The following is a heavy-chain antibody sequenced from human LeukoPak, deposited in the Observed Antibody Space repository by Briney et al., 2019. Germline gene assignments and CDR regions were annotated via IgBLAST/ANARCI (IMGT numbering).Heavy chain of an antibody. V-gene: IGHV3-23*01. CDR1: GFTFSSYA. Sequence: GGSLTLSCAASGFTFSSYAMSCLRHAPGKGRACVSAISGSGGSTYYADSVKGRFTISRDNSKNTLYLQMNSLRAEDTAVYYCAKKYDFWSGYQKYYFDYWGQGTLVTVSS. CDR3: AKKYDFWSGYQKYYFDY. J-gene: IGHJ4*02. CDR2: ISGSGGST. D-gene: IGHD3-3*01.